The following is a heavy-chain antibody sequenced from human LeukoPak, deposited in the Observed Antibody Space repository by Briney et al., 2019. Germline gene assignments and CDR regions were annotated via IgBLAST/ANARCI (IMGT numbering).Heavy chain of an antibody. CDR2: IYTSGST. CDR1: GGSISSGSYY. J-gene: IGHJ3*02. V-gene: IGHV4-61*02. D-gene: IGHD2-2*01. Sequence: SQTLSLTCTVSGGSISSGSYYWSWIRQPAGKGLEWIGRIYTSGSTNYNPSLKSRVTISVDTSKNQFSLKLSSVTAADTAVYYCARDRGDLPAAITNAFDIWGQGTMVTVSS. CDR3: ARDRGDLPAAITNAFDI.